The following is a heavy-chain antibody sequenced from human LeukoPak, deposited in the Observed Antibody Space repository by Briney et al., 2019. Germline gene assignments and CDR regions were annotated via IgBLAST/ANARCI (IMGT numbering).Heavy chain of an antibody. CDR1: GGTFSSYA. D-gene: IGHD2-8*01. Sequence: GASVTVSCTASGGTFSSYAISWVRQAPGQGLEWIGKINLSGGSTTYAQKFQGRVTMTRDTSTSTVYMELSSLRSEDTAVYYCARDYVDDIPMIKDYWGQGTLVTVSS. J-gene: IGHJ4*02. V-gene: IGHV1-46*01. CDR3: ARDYVDDIPMIKDY. CDR2: INLSGGST.